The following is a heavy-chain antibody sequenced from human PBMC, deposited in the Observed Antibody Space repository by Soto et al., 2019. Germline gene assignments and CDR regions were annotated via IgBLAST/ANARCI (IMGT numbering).Heavy chain of an antibody. CDR1: GGTFSNYA. Sequence: SVKVSCKASGGTFSNYAITWVRQAPGQGLEWLGRIIPIFGIANYAQKFQGRVTITADKSTSTAYMELSSLRSEDTAVYYCARDRTSGRIVGATPKSFDPWGQGTLVTVSS. V-gene: IGHV1-69*04. CDR3: ARDRTSGRIVGATPKSFDP. J-gene: IGHJ5*02. CDR2: IIPIFGIA. D-gene: IGHD1-26*01.